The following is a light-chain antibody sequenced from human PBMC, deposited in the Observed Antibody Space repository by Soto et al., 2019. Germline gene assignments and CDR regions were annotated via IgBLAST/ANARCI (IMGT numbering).Light chain of an antibody. CDR3: QQSYNNPKT. V-gene: IGKV1-39*01. CDR2: AAS. Sequence: IQMTQSPSSLSASLGDSVTIXXRASQSIANYLNWYQQKPGKAPKLXIYAASTLESGVPSRFSGSGSGTDFTLTISSLQPEDFATYYCQQSYNNPKTFGQGTKVDI. CDR1: QSIANY. J-gene: IGKJ1*01.